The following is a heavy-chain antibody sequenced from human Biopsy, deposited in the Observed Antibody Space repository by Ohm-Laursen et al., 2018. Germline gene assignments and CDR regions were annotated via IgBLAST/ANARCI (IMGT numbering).Heavy chain of an antibody. J-gene: IGHJ5*01. CDR1: GFTFSSYV. Sequence: SLRLSCAASGFTFSSYVMSWVRQAPGKGLEWVSSISASSSYIHYADSVKGRFTVSRDNAKNSLYLQMNSLRAADTAIYYCATELLPPGVGGPWLDSWGQGTPVTVSS. CDR3: ATELLPPGVGGPWLDS. CDR2: ISASSSYI. V-gene: IGHV3-21*06. D-gene: IGHD3-16*01.